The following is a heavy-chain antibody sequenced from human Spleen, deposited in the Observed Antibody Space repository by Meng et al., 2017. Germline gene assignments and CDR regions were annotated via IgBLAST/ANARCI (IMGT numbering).Heavy chain of an antibody. J-gene: IGHJ4*02. CDR1: EFTVSSSY. D-gene: IGHD3-3*01. CDR2: IYGGGST. CDR3: VRDPGLARYSFGYDY. Sequence: GESLKISCAASEFTVSSSYLSWVRQAPGKGLEWVSVIYGGGSTYYADSVKGRFTISRDNFRNTLFLQMNSLRDEDSAVYYCVRDPGLARYSFGYDYWGQGTLVTVSS. V-gene: IGHV3-53*01.